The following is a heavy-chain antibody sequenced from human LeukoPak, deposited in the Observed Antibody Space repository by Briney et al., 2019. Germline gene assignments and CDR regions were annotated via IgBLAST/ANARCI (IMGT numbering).Heavy chain of an antibody. D-gene: IGHD3-22*01. Sequence: GGSLRLSCAASGFTFDDYAMHWVRQAPGKGLEWVSLISGDGGSTYYADSVKGRFTVSRDNSKDTVYLQMNSLRTEDTAVNYCAKNRDSSDYPRDFDYWGQGTLVTVSS. V-gene: IGHV3-43*02. CDR3: AKNRDSSDYPRDFDY. CDR1: GFTFDDYA. J-gene: IGHJ4*02. CDR2: ISGDGGST.